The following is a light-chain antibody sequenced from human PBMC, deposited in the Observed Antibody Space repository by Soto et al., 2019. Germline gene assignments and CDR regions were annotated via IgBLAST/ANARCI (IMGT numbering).Light chain of an antibody. CDR1: QSGSSSY. CDR3: QQYGTLLIT. J-gene: IGKJ3*01. CDR2: GAS. V-gene: IGKV3-20*01. Sequence: MVLTQSPGTLSLSPGERATLSCKTSQSGSSSYLAWYQQKPGQAPRLLIYGASNRATGIPARFSVSGSGTECTVTISREETEDFGVYYCQQYGTLLITFGPATTVDIQ.